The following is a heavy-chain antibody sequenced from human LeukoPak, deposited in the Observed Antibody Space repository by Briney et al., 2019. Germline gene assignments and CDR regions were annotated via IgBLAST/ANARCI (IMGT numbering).Heavy chain of an antibody. V-gene: IGHV1-2*02. D-gene: IGHD1-26*01. CDR3: ARGAREFDF. Sequence: ASVKVSCKASGYTFTAYYMHWVRQAPGQGLEWMGWINPNSGGTNYAQKFQGRVTMSRDSSITTAYMELSRLRSDDTAVYYCARGAREFDFWGQGTLVTVSS. CDR1: GYTFTAYY. CDR2: INPNSGGT. J-gene: IGHJ4*02.